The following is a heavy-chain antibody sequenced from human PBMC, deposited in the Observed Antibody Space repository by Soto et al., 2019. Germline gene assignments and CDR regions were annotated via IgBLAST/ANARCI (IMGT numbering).Heavy chain of an antibody. V-gene: IGHV1-18*01. Sequence: GASVKVSCKASGYTFTSYGISWVRQAPGQGLEWMGWISAYNGNTNYAQKFQGRVTITRDTSASTAYMELSSLRSEDTAVYYCAREAHDSRGWYDYWGQGTLVTVSS. CDR1: GYTFTSYG. D-gene: IGHD6-19*01. CDR2: ISAYNGNT. CDR3: AREAHDSRGWYDY. J-gene: IGHJ4*02.